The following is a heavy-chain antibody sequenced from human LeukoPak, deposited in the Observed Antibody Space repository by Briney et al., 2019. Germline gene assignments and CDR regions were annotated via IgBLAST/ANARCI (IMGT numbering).Heavy chain of an antibody. Sequence: GGSLRLSSAASGFTFSSYWMHWVRQAPGKGLVWVSRINSDGTTISYADSVKGRFTISRDNAKNTLYLQVNSLRAEDTAVYYCARGLDGACVGCMRYWGRGTLVTVSS. CDR2: INSDGTTI. D-gene: IGHD2-8*01. J-gene: IGHJ4*02. CDR1: GFTFSSYW. CDR3: ARGLDGACVGCMRY. V-gene: IGHV3-74*01.